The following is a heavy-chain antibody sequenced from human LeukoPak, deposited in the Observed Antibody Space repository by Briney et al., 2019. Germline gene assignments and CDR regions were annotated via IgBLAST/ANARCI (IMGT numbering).Heavy chain of an antibody. D-gene: IGHD1-26*01. CDR2: IRYDGSNK. V-gene: IGHV3-30*02. CDR3: ATIVGATFDY. CDR1: GFTFSSTG. Sequence: AGSLRLSCAASGFTFSSTGMLWVRQAPGKGLEWVAFIRYDGSNKYYADSVKGRFTIYRDNSKNTLYLQMNSLRAEDTAVYYCATIVGATFDYWGQGTLVTVSS. J-gene: IGHJ4*02.